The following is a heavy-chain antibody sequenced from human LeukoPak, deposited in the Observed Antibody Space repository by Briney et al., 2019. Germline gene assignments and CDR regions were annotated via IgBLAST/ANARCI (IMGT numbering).Heavy chain of an antibody. CDR2: INSDGSST. V-gene: IGHV3-74*01. J-gene: IGHJ4*02. D-gene: IGHD5-12*01. CDR3: ARDDSGYDRTY. Sequence: SRINSDGSSTSYADSVKGRFTISRDNAKNTLYLQMNSLRAEDTAVYYCARDDSGYDRTYWGQGTLVTVSS.